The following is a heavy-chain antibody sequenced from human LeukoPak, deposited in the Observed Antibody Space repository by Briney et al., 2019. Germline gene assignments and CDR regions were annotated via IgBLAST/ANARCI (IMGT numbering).Heavy chain of an antibody. J-gene: IGHJ5*02. D-gene: IGHD3-10*01. V-gene: IGHV4-59*01. CDR1: GGSISSYY. Sequence: SETLSLTCTVSGGSISSYYWSWIRQPPGKGLEWIGYIYYSGNTNYNPSLKSRVTISVDTSKNQFSLKLSSVTAADTAVYYCARTYHGSGSYYNVGWFDPWGQGTLVTVSS. CDR3: ARTYHGSGSYYNVGWFDP. CDR2: IYYSGNT.